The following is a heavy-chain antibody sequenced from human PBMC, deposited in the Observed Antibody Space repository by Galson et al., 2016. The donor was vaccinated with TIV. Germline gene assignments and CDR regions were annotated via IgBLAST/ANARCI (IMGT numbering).Heavy chain of an antibody. CDR2: ISYDGSHK. CDR1: GLTFSSSA. CDR3: AGPASLGYFDCLPPDS. J-gene: IGHJ4*02. V-gene: IGHV3-30*04. Sequence: SLRLSCAASGLTFSSSAVHWVRQAPGKGLEWLAIISYDGSHKNYGDSVKGRFTVSRANSENTVDLQMNNLRSEDTAVYYCAGPASLGYFDCLPPDSWGQGTLVTVSS. D-gene: IGHD3-9*01.